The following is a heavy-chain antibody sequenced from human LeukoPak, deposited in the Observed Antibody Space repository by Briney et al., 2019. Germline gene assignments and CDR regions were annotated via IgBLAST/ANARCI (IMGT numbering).Heavy chain of an antibody. V-gene: IGHV3-48*03. CDR2: ISSSGSTI. CDR3: AREPMGATYFDY. CDR1: GFTFSSYE. J-gene: IGHJ4*02. D-gene: IGHD1-26*01. Sequence: GGSLRLSCAASGFTFSSYEMNWVRQAPGKGLEWVSYISSSGSTIYYADSVKGRFTIPRDNAKNSLYLQMNSLRAEDTAVYYCAREPMGATYFDYWGQGTLVTVSS.